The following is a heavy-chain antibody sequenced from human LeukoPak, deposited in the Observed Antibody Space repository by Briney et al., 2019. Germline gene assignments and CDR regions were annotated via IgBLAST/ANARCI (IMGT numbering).Heavy chain of an antibody. D-gene: IGHD1-26*01. Sequence: GGSLRLSCAASGFTFSNAWMSWVRQAPGKGLEWVGRIESNTDGGTTAYAAPVKGRFSISRDDSKNTLYLQMSSLKSEDTAVCYCTTPQYSGSHFNAFDTWGQGTMVTVSS. J-gene: IGHJ3*02. CDR3: TTPQYSGSHFNAFDT. V-gene: IGHV3-15*04. CDR1: GFTFSNAW. CDR2: IESNTDGGTT.